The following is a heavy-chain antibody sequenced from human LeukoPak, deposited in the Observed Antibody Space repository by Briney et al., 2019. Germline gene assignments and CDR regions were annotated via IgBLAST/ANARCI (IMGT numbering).Heavy chain of an antibody. CDR3: ARHPGKVAVHFDY. Sequence: NPSETLSLTCTVSGGSISNYYLSWIRQPPGKGLEWVGYIYYSGTTNFNPSLKSRVTLSVDPSNNQFSLNLTSVTAADTAVYYRARHPGKVAVHFDYWGRGTLVTVSS. D-gene: IGHD6-19*01. CDR1: GGSISNYY. V-gene: IGHV4-59*08. CDR2: IYYSGTT. J-gene: IGHJ4*02.